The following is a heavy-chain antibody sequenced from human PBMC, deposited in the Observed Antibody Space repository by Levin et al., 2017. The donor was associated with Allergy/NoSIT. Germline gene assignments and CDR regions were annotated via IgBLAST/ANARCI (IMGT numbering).Heavy chain of an antibody. CDR3: ARENSQGRIAVAGPIYYYYGMDV. D-gene: IGHD6-19*01. CDR2: IKQDGSEK. Sequence: PGGSLRLSCAASGFTFSSYWMSWVRQAPGKGLEWVANIKQDGSEKYYVDSVKGRFTISRDNAKNSLYLQMNSLRAEDTAVYYCARENSQGRIAVAGPIYYYYGMDVWGQGTTVTVSS. CDR1: GFTFSSYW. V-gene: IGHV3-7*01. J-gene: IGHJ6*02.